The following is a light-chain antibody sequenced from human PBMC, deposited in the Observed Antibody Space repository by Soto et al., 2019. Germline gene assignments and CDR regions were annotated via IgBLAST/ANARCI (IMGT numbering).Light chain of an antibody. V-gene: IGKV3-11*01. Sequence: DIVLTQSPATLSLSPGERATLSCRASQSVSSYLAWYQQKPGQAPRLLIYDASNRATGIPARFSGSGSGTDFTLTISSLEPEDSAVYSCQQRSDWPWTFGQGTKVEIK. CDR1: QSVSSY. CDR3: QQRSDWPWT. J-gene: IGKJ1*01. CDR2: DAS.